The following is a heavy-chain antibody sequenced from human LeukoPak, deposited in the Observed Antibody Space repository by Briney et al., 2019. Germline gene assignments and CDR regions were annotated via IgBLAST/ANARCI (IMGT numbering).Heavy chain of an antibody. V-gene: IGHV1-18*04. D-gene: IGHD5-12*01. CDR2: ISAYNGNT. J-gene: IGHJ4*02. Sequence: ASVKVSCKASDYTFTSYGISWVRQAPGQGLEWMGWISAYNGNTNYAQNLQGRVTMTTDTSTSTAYMELRSLRSDDTAVYYRARAPLASGYADYWGQGTLVTVSS. CDR1: DYTFTSYG. CDR3: ARAPLASGYADY.